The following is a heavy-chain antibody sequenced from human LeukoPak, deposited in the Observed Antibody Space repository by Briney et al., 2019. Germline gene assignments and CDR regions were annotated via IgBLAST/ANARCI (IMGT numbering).Heavy chain of an antibody. V-gene: IGHV3-30*02. J-gene: IGHJ4*02. CDR1: GFTFSTYG. CDR2: IRYDGGSK. D-gene: IGHD3-10*01. Sequence: GGSLRLSCAASGFTFSTYGMHWVRQAPGKGLEWVAFIRYDGGSKYYADSVKGRFTISRDNSKNTLYLQMNSLRAEDTAVYYCAKETLEGSYVDYWGQGILVTVSS. CDR3: AKETLEGSYVDY.